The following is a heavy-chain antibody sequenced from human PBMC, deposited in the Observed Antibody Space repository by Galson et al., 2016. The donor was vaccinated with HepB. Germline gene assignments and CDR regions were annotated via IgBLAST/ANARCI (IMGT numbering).Heavy chain of an antibody. V-gene: IGHV3-53*01. D-gene: IGHD1-26*01. CDR2: IYVNGDT. CDR3: ARWDQLLCASDI. CDR1: GFGVSSNY. Sequence: RLSCAASGFGVSSNYMTWVRQAPGKGLEWVSVIYVNGDTFYSDSVKGRFTISRDRSKNTLYLQMNSLRAEDTAVYYCARWDQLLCASDIWGQGTKVAVSS. J-gene: IGHJ3*02.